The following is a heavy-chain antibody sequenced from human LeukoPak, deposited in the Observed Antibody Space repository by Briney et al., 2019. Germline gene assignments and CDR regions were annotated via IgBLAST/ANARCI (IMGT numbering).Heavy chain of an antibody. J-gene: IGHJ4*02. V-gene: IGHV1-18*01. CDR1: GYTFTNYD. CDR3: ASLYSSGWYSY. CDR2: ISAHNGNT. D-gene: IGHD6-19*01. Sequence: ASVKVSCKASGYTFTNYDITWVRQAPGQGLEWMGWISAHNGNTNYAQKLQGRVTMTTDTSTSTAYMELRSLRSDDTAVYYCASLYSSGWYSYWGQGTLVTVSS.